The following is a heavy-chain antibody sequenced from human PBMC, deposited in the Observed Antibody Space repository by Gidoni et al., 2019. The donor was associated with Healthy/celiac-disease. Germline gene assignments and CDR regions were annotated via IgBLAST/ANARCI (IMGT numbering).Heavy chain of an antibody. CDR2: ISGSGGST. V-gene: IGHV3-23*01. Sequence: EVQLLESGGGLVQPGGSLRLSCAAPGFTFSSYAMSWVRQAPGKGLEWVSAISGSGGSTYYADSVKGRFTISRDNSKNTLYLQMNSLRAEDTAVYYCAKGRGGSSWYYSSPHGYYYMDVWGKGTTVTVSS. CDR1: GFTFSSYA. J-gene: IGHJ6*03. CDR3: AKGRGGSSWYYSSPHGYYYMDV. D-gene: IGHD6-13*01.